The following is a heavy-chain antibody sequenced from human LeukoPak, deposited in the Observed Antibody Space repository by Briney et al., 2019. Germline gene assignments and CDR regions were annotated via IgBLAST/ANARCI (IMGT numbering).Heavy chain of an antibody. V-gene: IGHV3-64*04. CDR2: ISSNGGST. CDR1: GFTFSSYA. D-gene: IGHD3-22*01. CDR3: ARDRAFYDSSGYYFDY. Sequence: PGGSLRLSCSASGFTFSSYAMHWVRQAPGKGLEYVSAISSNGGSTYYADSVKGRFTISRDNSKNTLYLQMNSLRAEDTAVYYCARDRAFYDSSGYYFDYWGQGTLVTVSS. J-gene: IGHJ4*02.